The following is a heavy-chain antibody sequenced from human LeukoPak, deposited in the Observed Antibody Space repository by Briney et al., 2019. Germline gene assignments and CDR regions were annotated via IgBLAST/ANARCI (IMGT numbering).Heavy chain of an antibody. Sequence: GGSLRLSYAASGFTFSSYAMSWVRQAPGKGLGWVSAISGSGGSTYYADSAKGRFTISRDNSKNTLYLQMNSLRAEDTAVYYCAKDHCSSTSCYYNTYYGMDVWGQGTTVTVSS. V-gene: IGHV3-23*01. CDR3: AKDHCSSTSCYYNTYYGMDV. J-gene: IGHJ6*02. D-gene: IGHD2-2*01. CDR1: GFTFSSYA. CDR2: ISGSGGST.